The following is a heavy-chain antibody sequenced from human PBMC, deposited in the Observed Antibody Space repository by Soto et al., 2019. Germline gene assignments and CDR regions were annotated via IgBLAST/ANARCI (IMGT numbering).Heavy chain of an antibody. CDR1: GYSFTNYG. D-gene: IGHD6-19*01. Sequence: QDRLVQSGVEVKKPGASVRVSCKASGYSFTNYGITWVRQAPGQGFEWMRWISAYNGNTNYAQKFQGRVTLTTDASTSTASLELRSLRSDDTAVYYCARDRGVAPPVAGNTHYYYYMDVLGKGTTVTVSS. CDR3: ARDRGVAPPVAGNTHYYYYMDV. V-gene: IGHV1-18*01. CDR2: ISAYNGNT. J-gene: IGHJ6*03.